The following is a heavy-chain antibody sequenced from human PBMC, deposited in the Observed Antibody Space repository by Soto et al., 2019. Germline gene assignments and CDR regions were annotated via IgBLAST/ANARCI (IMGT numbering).Heavy chain of an antibody. CDR1: GFTFSNYA. CDR3: AKGGNDFWSGSEY. V-gene: IGHV3-23*01. CDR2: ISGSGGST. J-gene: IGHJ4*02. Sequence: EVQLPESGGGLVQPGGSLRLSCAASGFTFSNYAMNWVRQAPGKGLEWVAGISGSGGSTYYAHSVKGRFTISRDNYKNTLYLQMNRLRADDTAVYYCAKGGNDFWSGSEYGGQGALVTVSS. D-gene: IGHD3-3*01.